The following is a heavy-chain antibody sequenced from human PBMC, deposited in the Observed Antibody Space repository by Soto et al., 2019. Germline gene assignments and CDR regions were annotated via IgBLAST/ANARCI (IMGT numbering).Heavy chain of an antibody. D-gene: IGHD6-19*01. CDR1: GFTVSSNY. V-gene: IGHV3-66*01. Sequence: EVQLVESGGGLVQPGGSLRLSCAASGFTVSSNYMSWVRQAPGKGLEWVSVIYSGGSTYYADSVKGRFTISRDNSKNTLYLQVNSLRAEDTAVYYCARDRGIAVAGTFGYWGQGTLVTVSS. CDR2: IYSGGST. J-gene: IGHJ4*02. CDR3: ARDRGIAVAGTFGY.